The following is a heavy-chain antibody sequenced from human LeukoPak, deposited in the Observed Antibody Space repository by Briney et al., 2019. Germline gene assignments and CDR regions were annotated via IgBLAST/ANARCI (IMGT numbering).Heavy chain of an antibody. Sequence: ASVKVSCKASGYPFTGYYLHWVRQAPGQGLEWMGWINPNSGFTNYAQKFQGRITMTRDTSISTAYMELSRLRSDDTAVYYCARLADCSSSSCRSFDYWGQGTLVTVSS. CDR1: GYPFTGYY. D-gene: IGHD2-2*01. CDR3: ARLADCSSSSCRSFDY. CDR2: INPNSGFT. V-gene: IGHV1-2*02. J-gene: IGHJ4*02.